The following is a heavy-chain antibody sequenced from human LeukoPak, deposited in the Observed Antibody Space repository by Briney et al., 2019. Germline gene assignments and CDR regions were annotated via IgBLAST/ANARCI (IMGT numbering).Heavy chain of an antibody. CDR1: GFTFSTHA. Sequence: GGSLGLSCAASGFTFSTHAMSWVRQAPGKGLEWVSAISGSGGRTYHADSVKGRFTISRDNSKNTLFLQMNSLRAEDTAIYYCAMTMKYCSGGTCQEAFEIWGQGTMVTVSS. CDR3: AMTMKYCSGGTCQEAFEI. J-gene: IGHJ3*02. CDR2: ISGSGGRT. D-gene: IGHD2-15*01. V-gene: IGHV3-23*01.